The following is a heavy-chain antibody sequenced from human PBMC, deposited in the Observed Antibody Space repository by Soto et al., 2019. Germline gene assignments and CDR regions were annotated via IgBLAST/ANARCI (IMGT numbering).Heavy chain of an antibody. Sequence: QVQVQQSGPGLVKPSETLSLSCTVSGGSIRGFYGSWIRQSPEKGLEWIGYIYDSGYTTYNPSLNSRVSMSIDASKNQFALTLRSVTAADTAIYYCARDGGAYAMDYWGQGTLVTVSS. CDR3: ARDGGAYAMDY. D-gene: IGHD3-16*01. J-gene: IGHJ4*02. CDR1: GGSIRGFY. V-gene: IGHV4-59*01. CDR2: IYDSGYT.